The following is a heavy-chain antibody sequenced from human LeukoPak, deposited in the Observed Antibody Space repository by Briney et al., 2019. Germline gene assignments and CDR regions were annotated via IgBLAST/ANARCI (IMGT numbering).Heavy chain of an antibody. CDR1: GFTFSGCW. J-gene: IGHJ6*02. Sequence: PGGSLRLSCAASGFTFSGCWMSWVRQAPGKGLEWVANIKQDGSEKYYVDAVKGRFTISRDNAKNSLYLQMNSLRAEDTAVYYCRAAARDCYYYYGMDVWGQGTTVTVSS. D-gene: IGHD3/OR15-3a*01. V-gene: IGHV3-7*01. CDR3: RAAARDCYYYYGMDV. CDR2: IKQDGSEK.